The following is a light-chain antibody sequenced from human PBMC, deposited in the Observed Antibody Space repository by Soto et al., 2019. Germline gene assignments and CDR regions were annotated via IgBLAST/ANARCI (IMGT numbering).Light chain of an antibody. J-gene: IGLJ3*02. CDR2: EVS. CDR1: SSDVGTYKY. Sequence: QSALTQPASVSGSPGQSITISCTGTSSDVGTYKYVSWYQQYPGKVPKLMIYEVSNRPSGVPNRFSGSQSGNTASLTISGLQAEDEADYYCCSFTTSDTGVFGGGTKVTVL. V-gene: IGLV2-14*01. CDR3: CSFTTSDTGV.